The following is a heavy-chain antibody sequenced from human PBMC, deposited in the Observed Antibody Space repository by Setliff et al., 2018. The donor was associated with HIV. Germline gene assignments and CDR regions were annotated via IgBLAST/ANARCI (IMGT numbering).Heavy chain of an antibody. D-gene: IGHD3-3*01. CDR1: GFTFSSFT. J-gene: IGHJ4*02. CDR2: LSTNVEYM. Sequence: PAGSLRLSCSASGFTFSSFTLAWVRQAPGKGLEWVSSLSTNVEYMSYAESVKGRFTISRDNARNSLYLQMDSLRVEDTALYYCARAPSPYLEWYFDSWGQGTLVTVSS. V-gene: IGHV3-21*01. CDR3: ARAPSPYLEWYFDS.